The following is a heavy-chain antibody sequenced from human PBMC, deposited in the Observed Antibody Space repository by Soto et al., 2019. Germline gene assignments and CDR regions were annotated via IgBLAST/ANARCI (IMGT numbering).Heavy chain of an antibody. CDR1: GASIGSGDYY. Sequence: SETLSLTCTVSGASIGSGDYYWSWIRQHPGKGLEWIGYIYYSGGTYYNPSLKSRVTISVDTSKNQFSLELSSVTAADTAVYYCAKELVFSVAAAGSVGWFDPWGQGTLVTVSS. D-gene: IGHD6-13*01. V-gene: IGHV4-31*02. J-gene: IGHJ5*02. CDR2: IYYSGGT. CDR3: AKELVFSVAAAGSVGWFDP.